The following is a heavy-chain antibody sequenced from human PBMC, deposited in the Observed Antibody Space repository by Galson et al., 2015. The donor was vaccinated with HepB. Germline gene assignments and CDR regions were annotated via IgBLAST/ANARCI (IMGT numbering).Heavy chain of an antibody. CDR3: ARLGNEDYHYYGMDV. J-gene: IGHJ6*02. Sequence: QSGAEVKKPGESLRISCKGSGYSLTSHWIGWVRQMPGKGLECTGIIYPGDSEIRYSPSFQGQVTISADKSTSTASLHWTSLKASDTAMYYCARLGNEDYHYYGMDVRGQGTTVTVSS. V-gene: IGHV5-51*01. D-gene: IGHD4/OR15-4a*01. CDR1: GYSLTSHW. CDR2: IYPGDSEI.